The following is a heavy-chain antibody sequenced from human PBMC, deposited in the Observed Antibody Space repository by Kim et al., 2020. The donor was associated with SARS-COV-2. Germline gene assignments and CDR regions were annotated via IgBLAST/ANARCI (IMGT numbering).Heavy chain of an antibody. CDR1: GFTFDDYA. J-gene: IGHJ4*02. CDR3: AKEAEPYYYGSGSFYYFDY. Sequence: GGSLRLSCAASGFTFDDYAMHWVRQAPGKRLEWVSGISWNSGSIGYADSVKGRFTISRDNAKNSLYLQMNSLRAEDTALYYCAKEAEPYYYGSGSFYYFDYWGQGTLVTVSS. CDR2: ISWNSGSI. D-gene: IGHD3-10*01. V-gene: IGHV3-9*01.